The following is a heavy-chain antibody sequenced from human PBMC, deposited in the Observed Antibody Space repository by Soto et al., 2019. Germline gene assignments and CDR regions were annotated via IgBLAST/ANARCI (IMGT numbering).Heavy chain of an antibody. Sequence: NPSETLSLTCTVSGCSISNFDWSWIRQPPGKGLEWIGYVYYTGSTSYNPSLKRRVTFSADSSRGQFSLRLNSVTAADTAVYYCARTVLGPDLLADSFVDYYYYMDVWGQGTTVTVSS. D-gene: IGHD3-9*01. CDR1: GCSISNFD. V-gene: IGHV4-59*08. CDR3: ARTVLGPDLLADSFVDYYYYMDV. J-gene: IGHJ6*03. CDR2: VYYTGST.